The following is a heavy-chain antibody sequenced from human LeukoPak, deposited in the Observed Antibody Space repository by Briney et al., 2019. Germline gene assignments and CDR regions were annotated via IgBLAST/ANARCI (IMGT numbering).Heavy chain of an antibody. CDR3: AIRYYYDSSGYYWADAFDI. J-gene: IGHJ3*02. CDR1: GGSISSGSYY. CDR2: IYHSGST. Sequence: PSQTLSLTCTVSGGSISSGSYYWSWIRQPAGKGLEWIGSIYHSGSTYYNPSLKSRVTISVDTSKNQFSLKLSSVTAADTAVYYCAIRYYYDSSGYYWADAFDIWGQGTMVTVSS. V-gene: IGHV4-61*02. D-gene: IGHD3-22*01.